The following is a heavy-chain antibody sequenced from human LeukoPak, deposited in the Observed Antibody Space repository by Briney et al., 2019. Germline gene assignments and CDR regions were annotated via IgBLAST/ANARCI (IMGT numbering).Heavy chain of an antibody. D-gene: IGHD2-2*01. J-gene: IGHJ4*02. CDR1: GGSISSGGYY. Sequence: SETLSLTCTVSGGSISSGGYYWSWIRQHPGKGLEWIGYIYYSGSTYYNPSLKSRVTISVDTSKNQFSLKLSSVTAADTAVYYCARGRQAGPALGIWGQGTLVTVSS. V-gene: IGHV4-31*03. CDR2: IYYSGST. CDR3: ARGRQAGPALGI.